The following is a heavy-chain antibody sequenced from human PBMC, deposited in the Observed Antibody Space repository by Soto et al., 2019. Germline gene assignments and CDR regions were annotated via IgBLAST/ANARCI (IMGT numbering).Heavy chain of an antibody. D-gene: IGHD1-26*01. J-gene: IGHJ6*02. Sequence: GEALKISCKGSGYSFTSYWIGWVLQIPGKGLEWMGIIYPGDSDTRYSPSFQGQVTISADKSISTAYLQWSSLKASDTAMYYCARKTGSLLSGMDVWGQGTTVTVSS. CDR1: GYSFTSYW. CDR2: IYPGDSDT. CDR3: ARKTGSLLSGMDV. V-gene: IGHV5-51*01.